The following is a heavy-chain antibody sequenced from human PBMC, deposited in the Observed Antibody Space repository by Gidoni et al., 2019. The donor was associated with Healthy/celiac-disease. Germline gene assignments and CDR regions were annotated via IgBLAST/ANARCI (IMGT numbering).Heavy chain of an antibody. CDR2: INHSGST. V-gene: IGHV4-34*01. Sequence: QVQLQQWGAGLLKPSETLSLTCAVYGGSFSGYYWSWIRQPPGKGLEWIGEINHSGSTNYNPSLKSRVTISVDTSKNQFSLKLSSVTAADTAVYYCATAPRYSSSWYTPLGYWGQGTLVTVSS. D-gene: IGHD6-13*01. J-gene: IGHJ4*02. CDR1: GGSFSGYY. CDR3: ATAPRYSSSWYTPLGY.